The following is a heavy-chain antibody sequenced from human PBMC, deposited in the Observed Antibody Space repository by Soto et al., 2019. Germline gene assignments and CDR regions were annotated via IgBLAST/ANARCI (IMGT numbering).Heavy chain of an antibody. D-gene: IGHD2-8*02. V-gene: IGHV3-23*01. J-gene: IGHJ3*02. CDR2: ILVGGST. Sequence: VGSLRLSCAVSGFICMSYDMSCFLEAPGKGLEWVSTILVGGSTHYEDSVKGRFTISRDTSKNTVYLQMNSLTAGDTAVYYCAKATATGGGAFEIYGQGTMVTVSS. CDR3: AKATATGGGAFEI. CDR1: GFICMSYD.